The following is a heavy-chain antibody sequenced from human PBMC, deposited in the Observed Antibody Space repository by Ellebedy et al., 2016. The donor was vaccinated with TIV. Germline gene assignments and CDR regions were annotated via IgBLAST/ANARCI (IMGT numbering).Heavy chain of an antibody. CDR2: IHYSGRS. J-gene: IGHJ3*02. CDR1: GGSISNSDYY. D-gene: IGHD1-26*01. Sequence: SETLSLTCTVSGGSISNSDYYWGWIRQPPGKGLAWIGSIHYSGRSYYNPSLERRVTISLDTSKSHFSLRLSFVTAADTAVYYCGRVPLSGAYSLDIWGQGTSVSVSS. V-gene: IGHV4-39*07. CDR3: GRVPLSGAYSLDI.